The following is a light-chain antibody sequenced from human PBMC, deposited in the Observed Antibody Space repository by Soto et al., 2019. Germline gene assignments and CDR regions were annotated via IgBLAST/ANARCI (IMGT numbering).Light chain of an antibody. CDR1: QSISSW. Sequence: DIRMTQSPSTLSASVGDRVTITCRASQSISSWLAWYQQKPGRAPKLLIYQASSSEIGVPSRFSGSGSGTEVTHTISSLQPDDFATYYGQYYKESSTFGQGTRLEIQ. J-gene: IGKJ1*01. CDR3: QYYKESST. V-gene: IGKV1-5*03. CDR2: QAS.